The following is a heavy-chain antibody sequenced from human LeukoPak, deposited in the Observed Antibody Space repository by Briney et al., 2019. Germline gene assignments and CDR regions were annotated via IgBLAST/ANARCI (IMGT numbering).Heavy chain of an antibody. V-gene: IGHV3-33*01. CDR1: GFTFSSYG. CDR2: IWDDGNNK. Sequence: GGSLRLSCAASGFTFSSYGMHWVRQAPGKGLEWVAVIWDDGNNKRYANSVNGRFTISRDNSENTLYLQMNGLTAEDTAMYYCARDSYQDYYGRFDPWGQGTLVIVSS. CDR3: ARDSYQDYYGRFDP. D-gene: IGHD3-10*01. J-gene: IGHJ5*02.